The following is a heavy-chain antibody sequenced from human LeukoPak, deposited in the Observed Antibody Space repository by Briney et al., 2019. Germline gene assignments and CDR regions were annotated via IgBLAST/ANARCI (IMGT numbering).Heavy chain of an antibody. CDR2: ITYSGYTM. Sequence: GGSLRLSCAVAGLPFDDYFMRWVSQAPGRGLEWVSYITYSGYTMYYADSVRGRFTISKDNAKNSLYLHMSGLRAEDTAVYYCAGSRARISAAVYYFVYWGQGTSVTVSS. V-gene: IGHV3-11*01. D-gene: IGHD6-13*01. J-gene: IGHJ4*02. CDR3: AGSRARISAAVYYFVY. CDR1: GLPFDDYF.